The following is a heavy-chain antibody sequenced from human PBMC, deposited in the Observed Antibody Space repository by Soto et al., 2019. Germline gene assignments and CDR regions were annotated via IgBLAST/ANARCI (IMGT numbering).Heavy chain of an antibody. J-gene: IGHJ6*02. CDR3: ARGRIAVAATLRGMDV. Sequence: QVQLVESGGGLVKPGGSLRLSCAASVFTFSDYYMSWIRQATGKGLEWVSYISSSGSTIYYADSVKGRFTISRDNAKNSLYLQMNSLRAEDTAGYYCARGRIAVAATLRGMDVWGQGTTVTVSS. CDR1: VFTFSDYY. D-gene: IGHD6-19*01. V-gene: IGHV3-11*01. CDR2: ISSSGSTI.